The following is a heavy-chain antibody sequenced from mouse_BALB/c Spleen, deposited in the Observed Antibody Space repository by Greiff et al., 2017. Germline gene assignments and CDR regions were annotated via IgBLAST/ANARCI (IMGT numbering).Heavy chain of an antibody. CDR3: ARYGLLRLLYAMDY. CDR2: ISSGSSTI. Sequence: EVMLVESGGGLVQPGGSRKLSCAASGFTFSSFGMHWVRQAPEKGLEWVAYISSGSSTIYYADTVKGRFTISRDNPKNTLFLQMTSLRSEDTAMYYCARYGLLRLLYAMDYWGQGTSVTVAS. D-gene: IGHD1-2*01. J-gene: IGHJ4*01. V-gene: IGHV5-17*02. CDR1: GFTFSSFG.